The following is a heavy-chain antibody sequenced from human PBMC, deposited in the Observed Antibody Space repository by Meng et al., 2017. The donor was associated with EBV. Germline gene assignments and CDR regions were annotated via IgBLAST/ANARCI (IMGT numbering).Heavy chain of an antibody. D-gene: IGHD2-8*01. CDR1: GFTLRSYS. CDR2: TSSTSIAI. Sequence: VQVVESGEGLIKPGKSLRLSGAASGFTLRSYSINWVRLAPGKGLEWVSSTSSTSIAIYYADLVKGRFTISRDNAKNSLFLQMNSLRAEDTAVYYCARDRTSNRFDYWGQGTLVTVSS. CDR3: ARDRTSNRFDY. V-gene: IGHV3-21*01. J-gene: IGHJ4*02.